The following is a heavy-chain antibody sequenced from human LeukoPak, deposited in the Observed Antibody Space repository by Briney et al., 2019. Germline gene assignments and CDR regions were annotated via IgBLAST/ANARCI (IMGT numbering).Heavy chain of an antibody. CDR1: GGSFSGYY. J-gene: IGHJ4*02. CDR2: INHSGST. Sequence: KPSETLSLTCAVYGGSFSGYYWSWIRQPPGKGLEWIGEINHSGSTNYNPSLKSRVTISVDTSKNQFSLKLSSVTAADTAVYYCARGPGITIFGVVTKPYYFDYWGQGTLVTVSS. CDR3: ARGPGITIFGVVTKPYYFDY. V-gene: IGHV4-34*01. D-gene: IGHD3-3*01.